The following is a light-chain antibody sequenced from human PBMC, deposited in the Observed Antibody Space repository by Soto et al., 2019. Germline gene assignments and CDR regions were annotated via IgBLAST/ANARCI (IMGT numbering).Light chain of an antibody. CDR3: QQSYSTPQLT. V-gene: IGKV1-39*01. CDR1: QSISSY. CDR2: AAS. Sequence: DIQMTQSPSSLSASVGDRVTITCRASQSISSYLNWYQQKPGKAPKLLIYAASSLQSGVSSRFSGSGSGTDFTLNISSLQPEDFATYYCQQSYSTPQLTFGGETKVEIK. J-gene: IGKJ4*01.